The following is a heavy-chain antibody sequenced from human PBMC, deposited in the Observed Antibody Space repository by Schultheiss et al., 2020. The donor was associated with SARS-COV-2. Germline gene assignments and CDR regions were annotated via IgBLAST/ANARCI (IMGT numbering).Heavy chain of an antibody. D-gene: IGHD2-15*01. CDR1: GFTFSSYA. V-gene: IGHV3-23*01. CDR3: AKEVRSVA. Sequence: GGSLRLSCAASGFTFSSYAMSWVRQAPGNGLEWVSGISWNSGSIGYADSVKGRFTISRDNSKNTLYLQMNSLRAEDTAVYYCAKEVRSVAWGQGTLVTVSS. CDR2: ISWNSGSI. J-gene: IGHJ5*02.